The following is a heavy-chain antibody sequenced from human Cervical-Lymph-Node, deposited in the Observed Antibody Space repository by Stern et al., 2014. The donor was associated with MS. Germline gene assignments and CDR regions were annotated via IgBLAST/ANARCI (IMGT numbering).Heavy chain of an antibody. CDR3: ARGSTTVTTELYY. CDR2: IIPIFGTA. D-gene: IGHD4-17*01. Sequence: VQLVQSGAEVKKPGSSVKVSCKASGGPFSSYAISWVRQAPGQGLEWMGGIIPIFGTANYAQTVPGRVTLTADESTSTAYMELSSLRSEDTAVYYCARGSTTVTTELYYWGQGTLVTVSS. J-gene: IGHJ4*02. CDR1: GGPFSSYA. V-gene: IGHV1-69*01.